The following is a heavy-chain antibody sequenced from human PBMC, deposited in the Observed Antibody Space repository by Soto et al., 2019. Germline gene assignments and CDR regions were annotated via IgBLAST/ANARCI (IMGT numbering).Heavy chain of an antibody. D-gene: IGHD4-17*01. CDR2: IYYSGNT. CDR3: ARDPSYGDYSYYGMDV. Sequence: QVQLQESGPGLVKPSQTLSLTCTVSGASINGGGYYWSWIGQHPGKGLEWIGSIYYSGNTYYSPSLKSRVTISVDTSKNHFSLRLTSVTAADTAVYYCARDPSYGDYSYYGMDVWGQGTTVTVSS. CDR1: GASINGGGYY. J-gene: IGHJ6*02. V-gene: IGHV4-31*03.